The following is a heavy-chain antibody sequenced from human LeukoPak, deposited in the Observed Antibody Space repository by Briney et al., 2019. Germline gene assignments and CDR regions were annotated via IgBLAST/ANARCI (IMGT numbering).Heavy chain of an antibody. CDR1: AYSVNSGYY. Sequence: KPSETLSLTCAVSAYSVNSGYYWVWIRQPPGKGLEWIGSIYHTGSAYYDPSLKSRVTISVDTSKNQFSLNLTSVTAADTAVYYCARGLGSGTLWGQGAGMTVSS. CDR3: ARGLGSGTL. V-gene: IGHV4-38-2*01. CDR2: IYHTGSA. D-gene: IGHD3-10*01. J-gene: IGHJ3*01.